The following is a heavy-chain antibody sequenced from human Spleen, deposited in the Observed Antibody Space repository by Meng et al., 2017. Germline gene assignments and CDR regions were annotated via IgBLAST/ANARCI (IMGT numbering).Heavy chain of an antibody. J-gene: IGHJ4*02. CDR2: IYYSGST. CDR3: ATSFSGYAFDY. V-gene: IGHV4-59*01. D-gene: IGHD5-12*01. Sequence: QVTLQGSGPGLGKPSETLSLTCTISADSISSYYWSWIRQPPGKGLEWIGYIYYSGSTNYNPSLKSRVTVLADTSKNHFSLRLSSVTAADTAVYYCATSFSGYAFDYWGQGALVTVSS. CDR1: ADSISSYY.